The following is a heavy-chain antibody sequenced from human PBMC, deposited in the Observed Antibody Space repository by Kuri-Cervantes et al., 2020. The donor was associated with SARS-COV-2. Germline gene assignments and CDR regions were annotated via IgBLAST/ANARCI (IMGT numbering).Heavy chain of an antibody. J-gene: IGHJ4*02. D-gene: IGHD3-10*01. CDR2: INPNSGGT. CDR1: GYTFTGYY. Sequence: ASVKVSCKASGYTFTGYYMHWVRQAPGQGLEWMGWINPNSGGTNYAQKFQGWVTMTRDTSISTVYMALSRLRSDDTAVYYCAREYYYGSGRYYGAFDHWGQGTPVTVSS. CDR3: AREYYYGSGRYYGAFDH. V-gene: IGHV1-2*04.